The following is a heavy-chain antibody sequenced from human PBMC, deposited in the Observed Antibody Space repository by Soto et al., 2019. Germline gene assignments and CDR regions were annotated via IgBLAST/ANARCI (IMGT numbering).Heavy chain of an antibody. Sequence: QVHLVQSGAEVKKPGASVKVSCKASGYTFTSYGISWVRQAPGQGLEWMGWISAYNGNTNYAQKLQGRVTMTTDTSTSTAYMELRSLRSDDTAVYYCARDIKYYDYIWGSYRLDYWGQGTLDTVSS. J-gene: IGHJ4*02. CDR2: ISAYNGNT. CDR1: GYTFTSYG. CDR3: ARDIKYYDYIWGSYRLDY. V-gene: IGHV1-18*01. D-gene: IGHD3-16*02.